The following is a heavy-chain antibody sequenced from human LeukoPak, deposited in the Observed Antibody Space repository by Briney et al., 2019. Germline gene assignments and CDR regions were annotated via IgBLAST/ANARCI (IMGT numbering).Heavy chain of an antibody. J-gene: IGHJ4*02. CDR2: IIPIFGTA. Sequence: GSSVKVSCKASGGTFSSYAISWVRQAPRQGLEWMGGIIPIFGTANYAQKFQGRVTITTDESTSTACMELSSLRSEDTAVYYCARDEHDTSSYFFYWGQGTLVTVSS. CDR1: GGTFSSYA. D-gene: IGHD3-22*01. V-gene: IGHV1-69*05. CDR3: ARDEHDTSSYFFY.